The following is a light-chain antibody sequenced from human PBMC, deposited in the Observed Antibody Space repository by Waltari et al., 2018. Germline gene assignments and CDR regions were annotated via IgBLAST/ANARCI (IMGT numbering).Light chain of an antibody. CDR2: EAS. CDR3: QQYNNWPPLT. J-gene: IGKJ4*01. CDR1: PSVSSD. V-gene: IGKV3-15*01. Sequence: ILMTQSPAPLPVSPGERATLPCRASPSVSSDLAWYQQKPGQPPRLLIYEASTWATGIPDRFRGRGSGTEFTLTVSSLQPDDFGLYYGQQYNNWPPLTFGGGTKVEIK.